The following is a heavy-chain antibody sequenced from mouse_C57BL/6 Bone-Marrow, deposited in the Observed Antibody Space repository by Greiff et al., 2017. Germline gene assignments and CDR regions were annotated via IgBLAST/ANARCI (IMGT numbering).Heavy chain of an antibody. CDR2: IYPRSGNT. D-gene: IGHD2-3*01. CDR1: GYTFTSYG. V-gene: IGHV1-81*01. CDR3: ARGIFYDGYYFPFAY. Sequence: VQLQQSGAELARPGASVKLSCKASGYTFTSYGISWVKQRTGQGLEWIGEIYPRSGNTYYNEKFKGKATLTADKSSSTAYMELRSLTSEDSAVYFCARGIFYDGYYFPFAYWGKGTLVTVS. J-gene: IGHJ3*01.